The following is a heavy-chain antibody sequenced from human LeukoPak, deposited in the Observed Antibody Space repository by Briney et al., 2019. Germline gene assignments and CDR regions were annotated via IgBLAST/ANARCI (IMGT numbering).Heavy chain of an antibody. D-gene: IGHD3-9*01. V-gene: IGHV4-59*01. Sequence: PSETLSLTCTVSGGSISSYYWSWIRQPPGKGLEWIGYIYYSGSTNYNPSLKSRVTISVDTSKNQFSLKLSSVTAADTAVYYCARGLPASYYDILTGYGAGFDPWGQGTLVTVSS. CDR3: ARGLPASYYDILTGYGAGFDP. CDR1: GGSISSYY. CDR2: IYYSGST. J-gene: IGHJ5*02.